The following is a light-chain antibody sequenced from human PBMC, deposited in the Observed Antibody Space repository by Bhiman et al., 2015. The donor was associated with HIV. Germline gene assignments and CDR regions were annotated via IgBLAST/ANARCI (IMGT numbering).Light chain of an antibody. Sequence: QTVVTQPPSASGTPGQRVTISCSGSSSNIGSKYVYWYQQLPGTAPKLLIYKNNQRPSGVPDRFSGSKSGNTASLTVSGLQAEDEADYYCSSFVGSNNLIFAGGTKLTVL. V-gene: IGLV1-47*01. CDR1: SSNIGSKY. CDR2: KNN. J-gene: IGLJ2*01. CDR3: SSFVGSNNLI.